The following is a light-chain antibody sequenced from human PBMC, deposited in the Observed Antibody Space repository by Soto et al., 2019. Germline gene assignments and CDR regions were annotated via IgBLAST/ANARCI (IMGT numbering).Light chain of an antibody. CDR3: QQYGSSPPT. Sequence: LTQSPASLSFSPGERTTLSCMASQSISRYLAWYQHKPGQGPRLLIYGASSRATGTSDRFSGSGSGTDFTLTINRLEPEDFALYYCQQYGSSPPTFGQGTRLEIK. J-gene: IGKJ5*01. V-gene: IGKV3-20*01. CDR2: GAS. CDR1: QSISRY.